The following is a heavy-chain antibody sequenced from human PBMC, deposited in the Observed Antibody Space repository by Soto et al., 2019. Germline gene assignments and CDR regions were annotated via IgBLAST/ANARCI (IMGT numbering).Heavy chain of an antibody. CDR1: GGSISSGGYY. D-gene: IGHD3-16*01. V-gene: IGHV4-31*03. CDR3: ARVGGINWFDP. J-gene: IGHJ5*02. CDR2: TYYSGST. Sequence: QVQLQESGPGLVKPSQTLSLTCTVSGGSISSGGYYWSWIRQHPGKGLEWIGYTYYSGSTYYNPSPKSRGTLSVYTSKNLCPLKLSSVTAADTAVYYCARVGGINWFDPWGPGSLVTVSS.